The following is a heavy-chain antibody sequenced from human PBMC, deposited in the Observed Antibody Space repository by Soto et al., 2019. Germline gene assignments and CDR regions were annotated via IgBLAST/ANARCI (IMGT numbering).Heavy chain of an antibody. Sequence: PSETLSLTYTVSGGSISSYYWSWIRQPPGKGLEWIGYIYYSGSTNYNPSLKSRVTISVDTSKNQFSLKLSSVTAADTAVYYCATSSSLNGKRYYYYGMDVWGQGTTVTVSS. J-gene: IGHJ6*02. CDR3: ATSSSLNGKRYYYYGMDV. CDR1: GGSISSYY. CDR2: IYYSGST. V-gene: IGHV4-59*01. D-gene: IGHD6-6*01.